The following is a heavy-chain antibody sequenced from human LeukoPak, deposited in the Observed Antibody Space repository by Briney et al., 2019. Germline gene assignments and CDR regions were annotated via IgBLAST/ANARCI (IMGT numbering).Heavy chain of an antibody. V-gene: IGHV4-34*01. CDR2: INYSGST. CDR1: GGSFSGYY. Sequence: SETLSLTCAVYGGSFSGYYWSWIRQPPGKGLEWIGEINYSGSTNYNPSLKSRVTISVDTSKNQFSLKLSSVTAADTAVYYCARLKYGSGEFDYWGQGTLVTVSS. J-gene: IGHJ4*02. D-gene: IGHD3-10*01. CDR3: ARLKYGSGEFDY.